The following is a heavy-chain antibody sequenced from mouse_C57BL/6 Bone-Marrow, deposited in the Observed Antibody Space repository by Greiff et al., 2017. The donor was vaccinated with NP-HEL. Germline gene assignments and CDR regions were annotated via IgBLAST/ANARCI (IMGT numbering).Heavy chain of an antibody. V-gene: IGHV1-72*01. CDR1: GYTFTSYW. CDR2: IDPNSGGT. Sequence: VKLQQPGAELVKPGASVKLSCKASGYTFTSYWMHWVKQRPGRGLEWIGRIDPNSGGTKYNEKFKSKATLTVDKPSSTAYMQLSSLTSEDSAVYYCARSEVITTVVATNSFAYWGQGTLVTVSA. J-gene: IGHJ3*01. D-gene: IGHD1-1*01. CDR3: ARSEVITTVVATNSFAY.